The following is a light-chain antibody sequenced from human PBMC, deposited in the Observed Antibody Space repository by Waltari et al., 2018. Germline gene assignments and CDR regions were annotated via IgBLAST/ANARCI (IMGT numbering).Light chain of an antibody. CDR1: QSVSSH. CDR2: DAA. Sequence: EIVLTQSPATLSLSPGERATLSCRASQSVSSHLAWYQQKPGQAPRLLIYDAANRATGIPARFSGSGSGTDFTLTISSLEPEDCAVYYCQQRSNWPPAFGPGTKVDIK. J-gene: IGKJ3*01. V-gene: IGKV3-11*01. CDR3: QQRSNWPPA.